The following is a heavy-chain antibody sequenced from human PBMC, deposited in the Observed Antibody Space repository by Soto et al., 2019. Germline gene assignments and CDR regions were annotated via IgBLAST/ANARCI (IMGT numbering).Heavy chain of an antibody. J-gene: IGHJ5*02. CDR1: DGSISSYY. CDR3: ARDVDYGDYPHNWFDP. CDR2: IYYSGST. D-gene: IGHD4-17*01. V-gene: IGHV4-59*01. Sequence: SETLSLTCTVSDGSISSYYWSWIRQPPGKGLEWIGYIYYSGSTNYNPSLKSRVTISVDTSKNQFSLKLSSVTAADTAVYYCARDVDYGDYPHNWFDPWGQGTLVTVSS.